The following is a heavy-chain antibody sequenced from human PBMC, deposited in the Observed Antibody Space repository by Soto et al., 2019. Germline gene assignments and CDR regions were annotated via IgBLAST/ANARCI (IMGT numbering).Heavy chain of an antibody. CDR1: GSTFSSYE. D-gene: IGHD6-13*01. Sequence: PGASLRLSCAASGSTFSSYEMNWVRQAPGKGLEWVSYISSSGSTIYYADSVKGRFTISRDNAKNPLYLQMNSLRAEDTAVYYCATTGAAALPYWGQGTLVTVSS. CDR2: ISSSGSTI. CDR3: ATTGAAALPY. J-gene: IGHJ4*02. V-gene: IGHV3-48*03.